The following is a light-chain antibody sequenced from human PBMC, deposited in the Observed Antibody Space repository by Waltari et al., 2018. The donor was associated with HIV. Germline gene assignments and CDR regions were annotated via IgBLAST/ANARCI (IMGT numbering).Light chain of an antibody. CDR2: AAS. CDR3: QQYSSSPYT. Sequence: EVVMTQSPATLSVSPGERAALACRASQSVSRNLAWYQQKPGQPPRLLIYAASTRASGVPDRITGSGSGTDFTFTINGLELEDVALYYCQQYSSSPYTFGQGTKLQIK. J-gene: IGKJ2*01. CDR1: QSVSRN. V-gene: IGKV3-15*01.